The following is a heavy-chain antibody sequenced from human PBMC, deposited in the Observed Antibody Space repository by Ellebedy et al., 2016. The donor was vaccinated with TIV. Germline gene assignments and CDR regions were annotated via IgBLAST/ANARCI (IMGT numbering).Heavy chain of an antibody. J-gene: IGHJ4*02. V-gene: IGHV3-53*01. D-gene: IGHD5/OR15-5a*01. CDR2: IYTDGNT. CDR3: VRGVYSVFDN. CDR1: GFTFSNYA. Sequence: GESLKISXAASGFTFSNYAMNWVRQAPGKGLEWVSVIYTDGNTYYADSVKGRFTISSDNLKNTLYLQMNSLKDEDTAVYYCVRGVYSVFDNWGQGTLVTVSS.